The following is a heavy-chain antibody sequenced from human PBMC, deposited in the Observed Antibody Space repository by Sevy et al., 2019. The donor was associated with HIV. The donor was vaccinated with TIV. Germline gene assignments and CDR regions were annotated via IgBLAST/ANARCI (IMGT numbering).Heavy chain of an antibody. V-gene: IGHV3-33*01. J-gene: IGHJ4*02. D-gene: IGHD3-10*02. CDR1: GFTVSSYG. CDR3: ARDVRGEGIRPGDLDY. Sequence: GGSLRLSCAASGFTVSSYGMQWVRQAPGKGLEWVAVIWNDGSNKYYADSVKGRLTTSRDNSSNTLFLQMNSLRAEDTAVYYCARDVRGEGIRPGDLDYWGQGTLVTVSS. CDR2: IWNDGSNK.